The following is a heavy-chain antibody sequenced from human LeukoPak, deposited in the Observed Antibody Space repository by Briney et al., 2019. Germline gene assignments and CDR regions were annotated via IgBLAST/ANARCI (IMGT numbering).Heavy chain of an antibody. J-gene: IGHJ4*02. CDR3: ARGLTTVTTTSFFDY. CDR1: GGSISSYY. D-gene: IGHD4-17*01. Sequence: SETLSLTCTVSGGSISSYYWSWIRQPPGKGLEWIGYIYYSGSTYYNPSLKSRVTISVDTSKNQFSLKLSSVTAADTAVYYCARGLTTVTTTSFFDYWGQGTLVTVFS. V-gene: IGHV4-59*12. CDR2: IYYSGST.